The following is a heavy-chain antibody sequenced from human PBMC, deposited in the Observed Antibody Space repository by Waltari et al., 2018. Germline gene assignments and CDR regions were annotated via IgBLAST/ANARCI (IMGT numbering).Heavy chain of an antibody. CDR3: ARVWFGELLRNYYYYMDV. J-gene: IGHJ6*03. V-gene: IGHV4-4*02. CDR1: GDSISGNNW. D-gene: IGHD3-10*01. Sequence: QVQLQESGPGQVKPSGTLSLTCAVSGDSISGNNWWSWVRQAPGKGLEWIWEIYHGGSTNYNPSLESRATISVDKSKNQFSLKLYSVTAADTAMYYCARVWFGELLRNYYYYMDVWGKGTTVTVSS. CDR2: IYHGGST.